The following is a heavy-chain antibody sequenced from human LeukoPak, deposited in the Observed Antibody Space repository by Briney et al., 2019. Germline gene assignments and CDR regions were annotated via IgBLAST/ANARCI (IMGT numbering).Heavy chain of an antibody. CDR1: GYTSTGYY. Sequence: ASVKVSRKASGYTSTGYYMHWVRQAPGQGLEWMGWINPNSGGTNYAQKFQGRVTMTRDTSISTAYMELSSLGSDDTAVYYCARDGRGSRSSWFDPWGQGTLVIVSS. D-gene: IGHD3-10*01. J-gene: IGHJ5*02. CDR2: INPNSGGT. CDR3: ARDGRGSRSSWFDP. V-gene: IGHV1-2*02.